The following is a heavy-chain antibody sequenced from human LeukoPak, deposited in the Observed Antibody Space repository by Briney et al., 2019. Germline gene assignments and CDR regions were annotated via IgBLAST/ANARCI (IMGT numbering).Heavy chain of an antibody. V-gene: IGHV4-34*01. D-gene: IGHD6-19*01. J-gene: IGHJ4*02. CDR2: INHSGST. CDR1: GGSFSGYY. Sequence: SETLSLTCAVYGGSFSGYYWSWIRQPPGKGLEWIGEINHSGSTNYNPSLKSRVTISVDTSKNQFSLKLSSVTAADTAVYYCARHEIAVAGTDYRGQGTLVTVSS. CDR3: ARHEIAVAGTDY.